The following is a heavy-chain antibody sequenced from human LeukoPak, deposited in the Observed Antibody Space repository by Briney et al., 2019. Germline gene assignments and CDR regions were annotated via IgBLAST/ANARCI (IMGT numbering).Heavy chain of an antibody. CDR3: ARGQSLGVNTWDS. CDR2: ISNDNIYI. D-gene: IGHD2-21*01. CDR1: GFTFSTYT. V-gene: IGHV3-21*01. Sequence: KPGGSLRLSCAASGFTFSTYTMHWVRQAPGKGLEWVSSISNDNIYIYYADSVKGRFTISRDNAKNSLYLQLNTLRVEDAAVYYCARGQSLGVNTWDSWGQGTLVAVSS. J-gene: IGHJ4*02.